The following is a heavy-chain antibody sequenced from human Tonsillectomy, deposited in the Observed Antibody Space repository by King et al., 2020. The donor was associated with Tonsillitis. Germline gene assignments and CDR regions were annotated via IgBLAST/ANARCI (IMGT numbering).Heavy chain of an antibody. CDR3: ARVTMVRGVMDY. D-gene: IGHD3-10*01. CDR2: IWYDGSNK. CDR1: GFTFSSYG. J-gene: IGHJ4*02. Sequence: VQLVESGGGVVQPGRSLRLSCAASGFTFSSYGMHWVRQAPGKGLEWVAVIWYDGSNKYYADSVKGRFTISRDNSKNTLYLQMNSLRAEDTAVYYCARVTMVRGVMDYWGQGTLVTVSS. V-gene: IGHV3-33*08.